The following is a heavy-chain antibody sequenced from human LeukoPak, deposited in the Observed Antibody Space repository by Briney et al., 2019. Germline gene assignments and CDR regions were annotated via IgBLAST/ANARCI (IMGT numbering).Heavy chain of an antibody. CDR3: ARDLSGIAGYTYGRGIDY. CDR1: GFTFSNYG. D-gene: IGHD5-18*01. J-gene: IGHJ4*02. Sequence: PGGSLRLSCAASGFTFSNYGMSWVRQAPEKGLEWVSTISGSGGTTDYADSVKGRFTISRDNAKNSLYLQMNSLRAEDTAVYYCARDLSGIAGYTYGRGIDYWGQGTLVTVSS. CDR2: ISGSGGTT. V-gene: IGHV3-23*01.